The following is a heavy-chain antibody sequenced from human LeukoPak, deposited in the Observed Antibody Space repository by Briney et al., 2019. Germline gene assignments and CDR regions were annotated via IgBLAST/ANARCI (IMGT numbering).Heavy chain of an antibody. CDR3: AREDPGPFDAFDT. V-gene: IGHV3-23*01. J-gene: IGHJ3*02. CDR2: ISDSGGTT. CDR1: RFTFAGYA. Sequence: GGSLRLSCPASRFTFAGYAMSWVRQAPEKGLEWVSGISDSGGTTYYADSVKGRFTISRDNSKNTLYLQMNSLRAEDTATYYCAREDPGPFDAFDTWGQGAKVTVSS.